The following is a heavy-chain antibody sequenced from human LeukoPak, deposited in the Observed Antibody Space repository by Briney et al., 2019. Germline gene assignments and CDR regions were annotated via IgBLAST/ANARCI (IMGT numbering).Heavy chain of an antibody. CDR1: GGSISSYY. J-gene: IGHJ5*02. D-gene: IGHD2-8*02. CDR2: IYYSGST. Sequence: SSETLSLTCTVSGGSISSYYWSWIRQPPGKGLEWIGYIYYSGSTNYNPSLKSRVTISVDTSKNQFSLKLSSVTAADTAVYYCARKELVGGWFDPWGQGTLVTVSS. CDR3: ARKELVGGWFDP. V-gene: IGHV4-59*01.